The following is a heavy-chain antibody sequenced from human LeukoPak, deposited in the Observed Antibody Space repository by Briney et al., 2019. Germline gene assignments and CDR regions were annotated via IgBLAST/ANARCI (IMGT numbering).Heavy chain of an antibody. Sequence: SETLSLTCTVSGGSISSYHWSWIRQPPGKGLEWIGHIYYTGSTNYNPSLKSRVTISLDTSKNQFALKLSSVTAADTAVYYCTRSLGVVIHGGMDVWGQGTTVTVSS. CDR3: TRSLGVVIHGGMDV. CDR1: GGSISSYH. V-gene: IGHV4-59*01. D-gene: IGHD3-3*01. CDR2: IYYTGST. J-gene: IGHJ6*02.